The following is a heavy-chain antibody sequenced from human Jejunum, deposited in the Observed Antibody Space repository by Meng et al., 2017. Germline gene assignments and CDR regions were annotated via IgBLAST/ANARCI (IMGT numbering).Heavy chain of an antibody. D-gene: IGHD2-15*01. CDR2: IHFSGTT. Sequence: QVHLQQWGVGLFKSSETLSLTCAVYGGSLTGYYWSWIRQAPEKGLEYIGDIHFSGTTTYVPSLRSRLTLSVDTSNNHFSLKLNSVTAADTATYYCVRRRSGASSLFDLWGPGTLVTVSS. CDR1: GGSLTGYY. CDR3: VRRRSGASSLFDL. V-gene: IGHV4-34*01. J-gene: IGHJ5*02.